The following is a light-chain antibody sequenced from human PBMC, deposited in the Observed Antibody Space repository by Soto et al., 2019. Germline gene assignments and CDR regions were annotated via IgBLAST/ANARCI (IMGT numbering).Light chain of an antibody. CDR3: QQYDIWPPYT. CDR1: QGVTTN. J-gene: IGKJ2*01. Sequence: EIIMTQSPATLSVSPGERVTLYCRAGQGVTTNFAWYQQKSGQSPRLLIYDVSSRATGVPPRFSGGGSGTEFTVTISSLQSEDFAIYYCQQYDIWPPYTFGQGTKVDIK. V-gene: IGKV3-15*01. CDR2: DVS.